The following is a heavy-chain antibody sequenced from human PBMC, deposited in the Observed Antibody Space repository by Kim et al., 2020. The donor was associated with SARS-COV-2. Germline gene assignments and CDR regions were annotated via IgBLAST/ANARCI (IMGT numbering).Heavy chain of an antibody. CDR3: TTEGRAFCGGDCSEYF. V-gene: IGHV3-15*01. CDR2: IKSKPDGQTT. Sequence: GSLRLSCIGSGFTFSHAWMSWVRQAPGKGLEWVGRIKSKPDGQTTHYAAPVKGRFTISRDDSKDTLYLQMNSLKTEDTAVYYCTTEGRAFCGGDCSEYF. D-gene: IGHD2-21*02. J-gene: IGHJ2*01. CDR1: GFTFSHAW.